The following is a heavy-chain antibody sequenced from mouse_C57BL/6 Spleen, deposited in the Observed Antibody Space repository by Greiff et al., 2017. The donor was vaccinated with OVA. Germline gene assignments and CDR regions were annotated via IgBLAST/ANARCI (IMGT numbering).Heavy chain of an antibody. CDR2: IDPEDGET. D-gene: IGHD2-1*01. V-gene: IGHV14-2*01. CDR3: ARRDGNSWFAY. Sequence: EVQLQQSGAELVKPGASVKLSCTASGFNITDYYMHWVKQRTEQGLEWIGRIDPEDGETKYAAKFPGKATITADTSSNTAYLQLSSLTSEDTAVYCCARRDGNSWFAYWGQGSLVTVSA. CDR1: GFNITDYY. J-gene: IGHJ3*01.